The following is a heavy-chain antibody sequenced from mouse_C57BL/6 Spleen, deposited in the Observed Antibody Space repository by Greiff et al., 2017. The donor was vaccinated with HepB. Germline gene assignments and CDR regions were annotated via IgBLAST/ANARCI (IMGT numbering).Heavy chain of an antibody. CDR2: INPNNGGT. CDR1: GYTFTDYY. D-gene: IGHD2-5*01. Sequence: VQLQQSGPELVKPGASVKISCKASGYTFTDYYMNWVKQSHGKSLEWIGDINPNNGGTSYNQKFKGKATLTVDKSSSTAYMELRSLTSEDSAVYYCARYYSNYFYAMHYWGQGTSVTVSS. CDR3: ARYYSNYFYAMHY. V-gene: IGHV1-26*01. J-gene: IGHJ4*01.